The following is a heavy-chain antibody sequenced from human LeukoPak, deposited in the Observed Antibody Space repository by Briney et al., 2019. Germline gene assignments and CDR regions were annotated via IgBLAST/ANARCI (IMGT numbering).Heavy chain of an antibody. CDR3: ARDERYYDSSGYPHWYFDL. CDR1: GFTVTSNY. CDR2: IYNGGST. J-gene: IGHJ2*01. D-gene: IGHD3-22*01. Sequence: GGSLRLSCAASGFTVTSNYMSWVRQAPGKGLEWVSLIYNGGSTYYADSVKGRFTISRDNSKNTLYLQMNSLAAEDTAVYYCARDERYYDSSGYPHWYFDLWGRGTLVTVSS. V-gene: IGHV3-53*01.